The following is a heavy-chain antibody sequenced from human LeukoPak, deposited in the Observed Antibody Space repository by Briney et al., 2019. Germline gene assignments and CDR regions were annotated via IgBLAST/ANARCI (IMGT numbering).Heavy chain of an antibody. J-gene: IGHJ4*02. CDR3: ARGLGGTGDC. CDR2: ISSDGSST. D-gene: IGHD3-10*01. Sequence: GGSLRLSCAASGFTFSSYWMHWVRQAPGKGLVWVSRISSDGSSTDYADSVKGRFTISRDNAKNTLYLQMNGLRAEDTALYYCARGLGGTGDCWGQGTLVTVSS. CDR1: GFTFSSYW. V-gene: IGHV3-74*01.